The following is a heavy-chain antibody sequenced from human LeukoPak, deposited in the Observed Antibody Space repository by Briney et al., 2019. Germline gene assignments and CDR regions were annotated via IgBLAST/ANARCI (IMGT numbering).Heavy chain of an antibody. D-gene: IGHD3-22*01. CDR2: IYPGDSDT. V-gene: IGHV5-51*01. Sequence: GESLKISCKGSGYSFTSYWIGWVRQMPGKGLEWMGIIYPGDSDTRYSPSFQGQVTISADKSISTAYLQWSSLKASDTAMYYCARHPDDYCDSSGYRWGAFDIWGQGTMVTVSS. J-gene: IGHJ3*02. CDR3: ARHPDDYCDSSGYRWGAFDI. CDR1: GYSFTSYW.